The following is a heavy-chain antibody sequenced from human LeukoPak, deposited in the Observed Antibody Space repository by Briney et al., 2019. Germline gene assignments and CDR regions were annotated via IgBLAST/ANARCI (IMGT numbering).Heavy chain of an antibody. J-gene: IGHJ6*03. CDR1: GFTFSDYY. D-gene: IGHD3-3*01. CDR3: ARDSIFWLYYYMDV. CDR2: ISTSGSTV. V-gene: IGHV3-11*01. Sequence: TGGSLRLSCAASGFTFSDYYMTWIRQAPGKGLEWVSYISTSGSTVNYAHSVKGRFTISRDNAKNSLYLQMNSLRAEDTAVYYCARDSIFWLYYYMDVWGKGTTVTVSS.